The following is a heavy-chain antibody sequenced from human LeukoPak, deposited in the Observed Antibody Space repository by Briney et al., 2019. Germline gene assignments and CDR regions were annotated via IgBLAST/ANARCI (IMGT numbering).Heavy chain of an antibody. Sequence: PGGSLRLSCAASGFTFSDYYMSWIHQAPGKGLEWVSYISSSSSYTNYADSVKGRFTISRDNAKNSLYLQMNSLRAEDTAVYYCARFSIAAANFDYWGQGTLVTVSS. J-gene: IGHJ4*02. CDR1: GFTFSDYY. D-gene: IGHD6-13*01. CDR3: ARFSIAAANFDY. CDR2: ISSSSSYT. V-gene: IGHV3-11*03.